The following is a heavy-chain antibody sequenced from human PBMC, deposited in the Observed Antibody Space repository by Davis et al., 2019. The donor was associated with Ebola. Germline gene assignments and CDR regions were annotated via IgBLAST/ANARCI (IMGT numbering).Heavy chain of an antibody. D-gene: IGHD6-13*01. V-gene: IGHV4-34*01. CDR2: INHSGST. CDR3: ARFRVAAAGTSGFDY. J-gene: IGHJ4*02. CDR1: GGSISSYY. Sequence: SETLSLTCTVSGGSISSYYWGWIRQPPGKGLEWIGEINHSGSTNYNPSLKSRVTISVDTSKNQFSLKLSSVTAADTAVYYCARFRVAAAGTSGFDYWGQGTLVTVSS.